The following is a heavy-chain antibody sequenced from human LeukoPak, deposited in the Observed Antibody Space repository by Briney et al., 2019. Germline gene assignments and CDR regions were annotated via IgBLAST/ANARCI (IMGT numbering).Heavy chain of an antibody. CDR2: INSYNGNT. CDR1: GYTFTSYG. D-gene: IGHD5-18*01. CDR3: ARDRPTAMESPFYFYGMAV. Sequence: ASVKVSCKASGYTFTSYGISWVRQAPGQGLEWMGGINSYNGNTNYAQKLQGRVTMTTDTSTSTAYMEVRSRRSDDTAVFYCARDRPTAMESPFYFYGMAVWGQGTTVTVSS. J-gene: IGHJ6*02. V-gene: IGHV1-18*01.